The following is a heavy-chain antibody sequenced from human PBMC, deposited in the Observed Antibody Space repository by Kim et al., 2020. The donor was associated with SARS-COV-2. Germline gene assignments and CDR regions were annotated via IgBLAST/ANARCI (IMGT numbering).Heavy chain of an antibody. CDR2: IIPIFGTA. D-gene: IGHD6-19*01. CDR1: GGTFSSYA. V-gene: IGHV1-69*13. J-gene: IGHJ4*02. Sequence: SVKVSCKASGGTFSSYAISWVRQAPGQGLEWMGGIIPIFGTANYAQKFQGRVTITADESTSTAYMELSSLRSEDTAVYYCARDPVRYSSGWYLYYWGQGTLVTVSS. CDR3: ARDPVRYSSGWYLYY.